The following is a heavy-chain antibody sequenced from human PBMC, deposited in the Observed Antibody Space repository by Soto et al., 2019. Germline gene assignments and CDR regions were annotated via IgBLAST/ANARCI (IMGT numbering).Heavy chain of an antibody. D-gene: IGHD5-18*01. Sequence: QVPLVQSGAEVKKPGASVKVSCKASGYTFTSYGISWVRQAPGQGPEWMGWISDYNGNTNYAQKLQGRVTMTTDTSTNTAYMELRSLRSDDTAVYYCARDGGGYSYGTIDYWGQGTLVTVSS. CDR1: GYTFTSYG. V-gene: IGHV1-18*01. CDR3: ARDGGGYSYGTIDY. J-gene: IGHJ4*02. CDR2: ISDYNGNT.